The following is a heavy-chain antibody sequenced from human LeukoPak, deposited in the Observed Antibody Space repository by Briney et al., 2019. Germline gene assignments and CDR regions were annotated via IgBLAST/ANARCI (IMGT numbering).Heavy chain of an antibody. CDR2: ISGSSTYI. Sequence: GGSLRLSCAASGFTFSDYSMNWVRQAPGKGLEWVSSISGSSTYIYYSDSLKGRFTISRDNAKNSLYLQMNSLRAEDTALYYCARDPGRESYPYYYYYYMDVWGKGTTVTISS. D-gene: IGHD1-26*01. CDR1: GFTFSDYS. CDR3: ARDPGRESYPYYYYYYMDV. V-gene: IGHV3-21*01. J-gene: IGHJ6*03.